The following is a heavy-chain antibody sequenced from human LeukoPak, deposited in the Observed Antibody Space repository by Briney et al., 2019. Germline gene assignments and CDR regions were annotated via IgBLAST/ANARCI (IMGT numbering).Heavy chain of an antibody. CDR2: ISGSGGST. D-gene: IGHD3-10*01. CDR3: AKVGSMVRGVIIDPFDY. V-gene: IGHV3-23*01. J-gene: IGHJ4*02. CDR1: GFTFSSYA. Sequence: GGSLRLSCAASGFTFSSYAMSWVRQAPGKGLEWVSAISGSGGSTYYADSVKGRFTISRDNSKNTLYLQMNSLRAEDTAVYYCAKVGSMVRGVIIDPFDYWGQGTLVTVSS.